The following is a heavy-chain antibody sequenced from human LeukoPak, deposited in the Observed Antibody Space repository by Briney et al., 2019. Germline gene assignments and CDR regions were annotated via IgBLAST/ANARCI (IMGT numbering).Heavy chain of an antibody. CDR3: ARALSIVGATTATDY. Sequence: ASVKVSCKASGYTLTSYGISWVRQAPGQGLEWMGWISAYNGNTNYAQNLQGRVTMTTDTSTSTAYMELRSLRSDDTAVYYCARALSIVGATTATDYWGQGTLVTVSS. J-gene: IGHJ4*02. CDR2: ISAYNGNT. D-gene: IGHD1-26*01. CDR1: GYTLTSYG. V-gene: IGHV1-18*01.